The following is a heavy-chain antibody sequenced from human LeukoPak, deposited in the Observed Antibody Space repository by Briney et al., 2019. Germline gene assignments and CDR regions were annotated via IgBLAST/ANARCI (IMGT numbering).Heavy chain of an antibody. J-gene: IGHJ4*02. CDR2: IYSGGST. V-gene: IGHV3-66*01. Sequence: GGSLRLSCAASGFTFSSYAMSWVRQAPGKGLEWVSVIYSGGSTYYADSVKGRFTISRDNSKNTLYLQMNSLRAEDTAVYYCARDRRKYGDYYFDYWGQGTLVTVSS. D-gene: IGHD4-17*01. CDR3: ARDRRKYGDYYFDY. CDR1: GFTFSSYA.